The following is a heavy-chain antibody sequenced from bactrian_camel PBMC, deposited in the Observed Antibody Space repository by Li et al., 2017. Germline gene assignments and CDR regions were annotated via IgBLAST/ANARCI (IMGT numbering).Heavy chain of an antibody. CDR1: GWTYSTYS. V-gene: IGHV3-3*01. CDR2: IRDGGPGLRT. Sequence: HVQLVESGGGSVQAGGSLRLSCVVSGWTYSTYSMAWFRQAPGKEREGVAGIRDGGPGLRTYYDDSVKGRFTISKDNAKNTLTLQMNSLKPEDTAVYYCAADLSVSG. D-gene: IGHD3*01.